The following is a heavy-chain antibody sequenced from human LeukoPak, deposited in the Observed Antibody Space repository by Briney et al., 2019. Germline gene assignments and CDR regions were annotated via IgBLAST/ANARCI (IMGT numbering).Heavy chain of an antibody. CDR3: ASGPMVIKAFDI. D-gene: IGHD3-22*01. Sequence: KPSETLSLTCAVYGGSFSGYYWSWIRQPPGKGREWIGEINHSGSTNYNPSLKSRVTISVDTSKNQFSLKLSSVTAADTAVYYCASGPMVIKAFDIWGQGPMVPVSS. CDR2: INHSGST. J-gene: IGHJ3*02. CDR1: GGSFSGYY. V-gene: IGHV4-34*01.